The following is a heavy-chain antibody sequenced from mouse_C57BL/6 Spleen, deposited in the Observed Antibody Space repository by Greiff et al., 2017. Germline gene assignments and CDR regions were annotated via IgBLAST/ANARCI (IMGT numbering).Heavy chain of an antibody. Sequence: EVQLQQSGPELVKPGASVKISCKASGYTFTDYYMNWVKQSHGKSLEWIGDINPNNGGTSYNQKFKGKATLTVDKSSSTAYMELRSLTSEDSAVYYCARMNYGNYYAMDYWGQGTSVTVSS. J-gene: IGHJ4*01. V-gene: IGHV1-26*01. CDR3: ARMNYGNYYAMDY. D-gene: IGHD2-1*01. CDR2: INPNNGGT. CDR1: GYTFTDYY.